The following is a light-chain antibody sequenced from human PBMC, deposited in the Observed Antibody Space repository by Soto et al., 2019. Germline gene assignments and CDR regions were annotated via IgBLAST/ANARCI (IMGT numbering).Light chain of an antibody. V-gene: IGKV1-5*03. J-gene: IGKJ3*01. CDR1: QNIRGW. Sequence: DIQMTQSPSTLSASVGDRVNITCRASQNIRGWLAWYQQKPGKAPKLLIYRASDLQTGVPSRFSGSGSGTEFTLTISSLQTDDFATYYCQQYNSYFFTFGPGTKVEVK. CDR2: RAS. CDR3: QQYNSYFFT.